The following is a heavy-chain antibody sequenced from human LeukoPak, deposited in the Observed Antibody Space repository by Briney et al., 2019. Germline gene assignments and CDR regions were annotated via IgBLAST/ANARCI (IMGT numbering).Heavy chain of an antibody. D-gene: IGHD6-13*01. J-gene: IGHJ4*02. CDR3: ARVLRTASAGNTFDY. CDR2: IYHSGIT. CDR1: GGSISSSNW. Sequence: KPSGTLSLTCAVSGGSISSSNWWSWVRQPPGKGLEWIGEIYHSGITNYNPSLKSRVTISVDKSKNQFSLRLNSVTAADTAVYYCARVLRTASAGNTFDYWGQGTLVTVSS. V-gene: IGHV4-4*02.